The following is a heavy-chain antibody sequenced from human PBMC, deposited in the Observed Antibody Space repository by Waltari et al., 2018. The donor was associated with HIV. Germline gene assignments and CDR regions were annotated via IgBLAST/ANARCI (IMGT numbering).Heavy chain of an antibody. Sequence: QVQLQESGPGLVKPSQPLPLPCTVSGGSISRGSFCWSWTRQPAGTGLEWIGRIYTSGSTNNNPSLKSRVTISGDTSKNQFSLKLSSVTAADTAVYYCARGHDHGXYREGFDYWXXGTLVTVFS. CDR1: GGSISRGSFC. J-gene: IGHJ4*01. CDR3: ARGHDHGXYREGFDY. CDR2: IYTSGST. D-gene: IGHD4-17*01. V-gene: IGHV4-61*02.